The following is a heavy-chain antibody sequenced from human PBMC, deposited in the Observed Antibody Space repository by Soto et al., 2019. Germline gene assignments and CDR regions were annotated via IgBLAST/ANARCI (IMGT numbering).Heavy chain of an antibody. CDR3: ARDPPPPDY. CDR2: ISAYNGNT. J-gene: IGHJ4*02. CDR1: GYTFASYA. Sequence: QVQLVQSGAEVKKPGASVKVSCKASGYTFASYAISWMRQAPGQGSEGMGWISAYNGNTSYAQKLQGRVTMTTDTATSTAYMELRRLRSDATAVYYCARDPPPPDYRGQGTLVTVSS. V-gene: IGHV1-18*01.